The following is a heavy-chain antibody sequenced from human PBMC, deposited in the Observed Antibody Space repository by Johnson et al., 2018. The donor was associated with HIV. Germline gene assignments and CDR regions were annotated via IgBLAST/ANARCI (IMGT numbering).Heavy chain of an antibody. Sequence: VQLVESGGGLIQPGGSLRLSCAASGFTVSSNYMSWVRQAPGKGLEWVSVIYSGGNTYYTDSVQGRFTIPRDNSKNTVFLQMNSLRAEDTAVYFCATGSVVVVTADGLLQLHDAFDIWGQGTMVTVSS. CDR2: IYSGGNT. D-gene: IGHD2-15*01. CDR3: ATGSVVVVTADGLLQLHDAFDI. CDR1: GFTVSSNY. V-gene: IGHV3-53*01. J-gene: IGHJ3*02.